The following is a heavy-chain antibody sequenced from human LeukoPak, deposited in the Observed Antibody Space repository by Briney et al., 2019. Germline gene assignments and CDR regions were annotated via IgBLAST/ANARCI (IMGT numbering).Heavy chain of an antibody. CDR1: GFTFATYW. J-gene: IGHJ4*01. V-gene: IGHV3-7*01. Sequence: PGGSLRLSCAVSGFTFATYWMSWVRQAPGKGLECVANINPDGSQKYYLDSVKGRFTISRDNAKNALYLEMNSLRAEDTALYYCVTSAHSSGNDWGHGTLVTVSS. CDR3: VTSAHSSGND. D-gene: IGHD3-22*01. CDR2: INPDGSQK.